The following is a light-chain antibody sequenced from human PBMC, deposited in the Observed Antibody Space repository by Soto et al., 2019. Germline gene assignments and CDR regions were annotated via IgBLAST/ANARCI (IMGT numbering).Light chain of an antibody. CDR2: GAS. Sequence: EIVLTQSPGTLSLSPGERATLSCRASQSVSSSYLAWYQQKPGQAPRLLIYGASSRATGIPDRFSGSGSGTDCTLTISRLEPEDFAAYYCQHYGSSPLLTFGGGNKVEIK. CDR3: QHYGSSPLLT. J-gene: IGKJ4*01. V-gene: IGKV3-20*01. CDR1: QSVSSSY.